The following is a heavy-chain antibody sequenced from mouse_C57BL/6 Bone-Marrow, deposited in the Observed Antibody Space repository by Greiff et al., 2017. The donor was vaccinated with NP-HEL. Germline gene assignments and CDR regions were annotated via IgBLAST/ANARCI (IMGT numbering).Heavy chain of an antibody. CDR1: GYSFTDYN. V-gene: IGHV1-39*01. J-gene: IGHJ4*01. CDR2: INPNYGTT. CDR3: ARRYYGSSYYYAMDY. Sequence: EVQLQQSGPELVKPGASVKISCKASGYSFTDYNMNWVKQSNGKSLEWIGVINPNYGTTSYNQKFKGKATLTVDQSSSTAYMLLNSLTSEDSAVYYCARRYYGSSYYYAMDYWGQGTSVTVSS. D-gene: IGHD1-1*01.